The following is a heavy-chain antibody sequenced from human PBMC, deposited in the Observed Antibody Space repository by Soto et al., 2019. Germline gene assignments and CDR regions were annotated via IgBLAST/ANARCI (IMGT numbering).Heavy chain of an antibody. Sequence: PGGSLRLSCAASGFTFSSYAMSWVRQAPGKGLEWVSAISGSGGSTYYADSVKGRFTISRDNSKNTLYLQMNSLRAEDTAVYYCAKVGYDFWSGYYAPYGMDAWGQGTTVTVSS. CDR3: AKVGYDFWSGYYAPYGMDA. V-gene: IGHV3-23*01. CDR2: ISGSGGST. J-gene: IGHJ6*02. D-gene: IGHD3-3*01. CDR1: GFTFSSYA.